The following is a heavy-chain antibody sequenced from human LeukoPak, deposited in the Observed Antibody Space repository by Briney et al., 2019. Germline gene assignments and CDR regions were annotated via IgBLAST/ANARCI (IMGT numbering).Heavy chain of an antibody. CDR3: ARDPSDSSGYYYRYGMDV. Sequence: GASVKVSCKASGYTFTSYGISWVRQAPGQGLEWMGWISAYNGNTNYAQKLQGRVTMTTDTSTSTAYMELRSLRSDDTAVYYCARDPSDSSGYYYRYGMDVWGQGTTVTVSS. J-gene: IGHJ6*02. V-gene: IGHV1-18*01. CDR1: GYTFTSYG. D-gene: IGHD3-22*01. CDR2: ISAYNGNT.